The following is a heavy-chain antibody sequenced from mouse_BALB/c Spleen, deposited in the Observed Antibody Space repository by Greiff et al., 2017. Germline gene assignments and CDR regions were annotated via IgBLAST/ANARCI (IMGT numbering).Heavy chain of an antibody. CDR3: ARGKFSSYVDY. V-gene: IGHV1-14*01. CDR1: GYTFTSYV. CDR2: INPYNDGT. J-gene: IGHJ4*01. Sequence: VQLQQSGPELVKPGASVKMSCKASGYTFTSYVMHWVKQKPGQGLEWIGYINPYNDGTKYNEKFKGKATLTSDKSSSTAYMELSSLTSEDSAVYYCARGKFSSYVDYWGQGTSVTVSS. D-gene: IGHD1-1*01.